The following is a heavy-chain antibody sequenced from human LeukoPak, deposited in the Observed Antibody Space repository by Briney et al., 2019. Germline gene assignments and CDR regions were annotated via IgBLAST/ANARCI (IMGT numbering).Heavy chain of an antibody. V-gene: IGHV3-9*01. Sequence: PGGSLRLSCAASGFTFDDYAMHWVRQAPGKGLEWVSGISWNSGSIGYADSVKGRFTISRDNAKNSLYLQMNSLRAEDTAVYFCARDQDYYGSGSYYDYWGQGTLVTVSS. CDR2: ISWNSGSI. CDR1: GFTFDDYA. J-gene: IGHJ4*02. D-gene: IGHD3-10*01. CDR3: ARDQDYYGSGSYYDY.